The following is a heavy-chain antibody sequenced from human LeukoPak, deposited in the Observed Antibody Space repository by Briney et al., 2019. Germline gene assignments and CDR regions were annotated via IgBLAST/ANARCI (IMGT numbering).Heavy chain of an antibody. CDR2: IIPILGIA. D-gene: IGHD6-13*01. CDR3: ASSAAAGPSYFDY. J-gene: IGHJ4*02. V-gene: IGHV1-69*04. CDR1: GGTFSSYA. Sequence: GASVKVSCKASGGTFSSYAISWVRQAPGQGLEWMGRIIPILGIANYAQKFQGRVTITADKSTSTAYMELSSLRSEDTAVYYCASSAAAGPSYFDYWGQGTLVTVSS.